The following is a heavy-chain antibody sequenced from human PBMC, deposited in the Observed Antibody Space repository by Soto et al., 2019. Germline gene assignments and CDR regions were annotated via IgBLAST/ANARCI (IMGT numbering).Heavy chain of an antibody. J-gene: IGHJ2*01. D-gene: IGHD2-15*01. V-gene: IGHV4-39*07. CDR3: ARDLVVAATQESDWYFDL. Sequence: SETLSLTCTVSGGSISSSSYYWGWIRQPPGKGLEWIGSIYYSGSTYYNPSLKSRVTISVDTSKNQFSLKLSSVTAADTAVYYCARDLVVAATQESDWYFDLWGRDTLVTVSS. CDR1: GGSISSSSYY. CDR2: IYYSGST.